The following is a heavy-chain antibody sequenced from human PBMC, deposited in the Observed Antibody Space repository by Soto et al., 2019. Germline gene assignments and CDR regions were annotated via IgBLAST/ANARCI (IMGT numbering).Heavy chain of an antibody. V-gene: IGHV4-31*03. CDR2: TYYSGST. CDR3: ARGVQH. CDR1: GGSISSGGYH. J-gene: IGHJ1*01. Sequence: QVQLQESGPGLVKPSQTLSLTCTVSGGSISSGGYHWSWIRQHPGKGLEWIGYTYYSGSTYYNPSPKSRFTISVDTSKNQFSLKLSSVTAADTAVYYCARGVQHWGQGTLVTVSS.